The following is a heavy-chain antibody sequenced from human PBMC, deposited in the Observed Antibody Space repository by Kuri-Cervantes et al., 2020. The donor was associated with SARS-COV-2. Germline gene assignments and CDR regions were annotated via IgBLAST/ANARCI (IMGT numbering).Heavy chain of an antibody. J-gene: IGHJ5*02. CDR2: ISGSGGST. D-gene: IGHD5-24*01. CDR1: GFTFSSYA. Sequence: GGSLRLSCAASGFTFSSYAMSWVRQAPGKGLEWVSAISGSGGSTYYADSVKGRFTISRDNSKNTLYLQMNSLRAEDTAVYYCAKYKGRVDGYKEGWFDPWGQGTTVTVSS. V-gene: IGHV3-23*01. CDR3: AKYKGRVDGYKEGWFDP.